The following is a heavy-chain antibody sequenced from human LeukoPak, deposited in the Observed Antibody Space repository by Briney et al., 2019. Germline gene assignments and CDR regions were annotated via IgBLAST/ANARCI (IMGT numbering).Heavy chain of an antibody. J-gene: IGHJ4*02. D-gene: IGHD3-22*01. CDR2: ISHSGNT. V-gene: IGHV4-30-2*01. CDR3: ARGDLYDSAGYYFDY. CDR1: GASISSGDYS. Sequence: PSETLSPTCVISGASISSGDYSWNWIRQPPGTGLEWIGYISHSGNTYYNPSLKSRVTISVDRSKNHFSLKLSSVTAADTAVYYCARGDLYDSAGYYFDYWGQGTLVTVSS.